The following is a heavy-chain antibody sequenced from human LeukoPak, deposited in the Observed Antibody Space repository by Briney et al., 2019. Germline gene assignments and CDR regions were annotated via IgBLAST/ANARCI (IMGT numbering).Heavy chain of an antibody. CDR1: GFTVSSNY. CDR3: ARVGGDGYNLPCDY. Sequence: GGSLRLSCAASGFTVSSNYMSWVRQAPGKGLEWVSVIYSGGSTYYADSVKGRFTISRDNSKNTLYLQMNSLRAEDTAVYYCARVGGDGYNLPCDYWGQGTLVTVS. V-gene: IGHV3-66*02. J-gene: IGHJ4*02. CDR2: IYSGGST. D-gene: IGHD5-24*01.